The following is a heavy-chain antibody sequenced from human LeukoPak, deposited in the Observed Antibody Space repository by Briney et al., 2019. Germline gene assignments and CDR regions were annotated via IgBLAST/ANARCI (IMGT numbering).Heavy chain of an antibody. CDR2: ISAYNGNT. D-gene: IGHD2-15*01. V-gene: IGHV1-18*01. CDR1: GYAFITYG. J-gene: IGHJ4*02. CDR3: ARGPYCSGDTCYSQFLDY. Sequence: PSVKVSCKASGYAFITYGITWVRQAPGQGLEWMGWISAYNGNTKYAQKLQGRVTMTTDTSTRTAYMGLGSLRSDDTAVYYCARGPYCSGDTCYSQFLDYWGQGTLVTVSS.